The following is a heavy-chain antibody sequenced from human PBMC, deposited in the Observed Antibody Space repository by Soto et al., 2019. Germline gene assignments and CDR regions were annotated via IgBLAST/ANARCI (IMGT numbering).Heavy chain of an antibody. CDR3: ARRRSSYWLDG. Sequence: QVQLQESGPGLVKPSETLSLTCTVSGGSISNYYWSWIRQPPGRGLEWIGYIYSSGRTNYNASLSSRVTMSVDTYNNQLSLNLSYLTAADTAMYYCARRRSSYWLDGWGQGTTVTVSS. J-gene: IGHJ6*02. D-gene: IGHD6-13*01. CDR2: IYSSGRT. CDR1: GGSISNYY. V-gene: IGHV4-4*09.